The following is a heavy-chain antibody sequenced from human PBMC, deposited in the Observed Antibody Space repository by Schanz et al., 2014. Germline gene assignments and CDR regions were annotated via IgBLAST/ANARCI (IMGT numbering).Heavy chain of an antibody. D-gene: IGHD7-27*01. CDR3: ARENLNWEAFDI. V-gene: IGHV3-48*01. CDR1: EFTFSSYS. Sequence: EVQLVESGGGLVKPGGSLRLSCAASEFTFSSYSMNWVRQAPGKGLEWVSYISSSSSTIYYADSVKGRFTISRDNAKNSLYLQMTSLRGEDTAVYYCARENLNWEAFDIWGQGTVVTVSS. J-gene: IGHJ3*02. CDR2: ISSSSSTI.